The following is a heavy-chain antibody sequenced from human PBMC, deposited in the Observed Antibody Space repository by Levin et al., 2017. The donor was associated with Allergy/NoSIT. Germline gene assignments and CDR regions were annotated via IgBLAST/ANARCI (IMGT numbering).Heavy chain of an antibody. V-gene: IGHV4-4*07. CDR1: GGSNSSYF. Sequence: SQTLSLTCTVSGGSNSSYFWSWIRQPAGKGLEWIGRIYTNGNTNYNPSLQSRVTMSVETPKNQFSLRLNSVTAADTAVYYCAGTVRGPNCSPDSCSQPPYFFNYWGQGTLVTVSS. CDR3: AGTVRGPNCSPDSCSQPPYFFNY. CDR2: IYTNGNT. J-gene: IGHJ4*02. D-gene: IGHD2-15*01.